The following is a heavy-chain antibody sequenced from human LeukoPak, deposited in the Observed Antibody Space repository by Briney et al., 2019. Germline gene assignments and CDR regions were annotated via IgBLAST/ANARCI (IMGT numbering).Heavy chain of an antibody. J-gene: IGHJ5*02. D-gene: IGHD6-13*01. CDR2: ISGSGGST. V-gene: IGHV3-23*01. CDR1: GFTFSSYS. Sequence: PGGSLRLSCAASGFTFSSYSMNWVRQAPGKGLEWVSAISGSGGSTYYADSVKGRFTISRDNSKSTLYLQMNSLRAEDTAVYYCAKSSRYSSSWYWFDPWGQGTLVTVSS. CDR3: AKSSRYSSSWYWFDP.